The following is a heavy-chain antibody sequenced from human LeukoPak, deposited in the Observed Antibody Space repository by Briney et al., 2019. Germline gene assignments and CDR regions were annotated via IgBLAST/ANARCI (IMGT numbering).Heavy chain of an antibody. D-gene: IGHD6-6*01. CDR1: GFTFSDYY. CDR3: ASRGYSSSSTHIP. J-gene: IGHJ5*02. V-gene: IGHV3-11*04. CDR2: ISSSGSTI. Sequence: PGGSLRLSCAASGFTFSDYYMSWIRQAPGKGLEWVSYISSSGSTIYYADSVKGRFTISRDNAKNSLYLQMNSLRAEDTAVYYCASRGYSSSSTHIPWGQGTLVTVSS.